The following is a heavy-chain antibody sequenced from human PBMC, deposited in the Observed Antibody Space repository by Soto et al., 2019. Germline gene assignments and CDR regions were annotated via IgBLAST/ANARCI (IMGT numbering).Heavy chain of an antibody. D-gene: IGHD3-3*01. J-gene: IGHJ3*02. CDR2: FDPEDGET. CDR1: GYTLTDLS. CDR3: ATDGSWSGYVNGPDAFDI. V-gene: IGHV1-24*01. Sequence: ASVKVSCKVSGYTLTDLSMHWVRQAPGKGLEWMGGFDPEDGETIYAQKFQGRVTMTEDTSTDTAYMELSSLRSEDTAVYYCATDGSWSGYVNGPDAFDIWGQGTMVTVSS.